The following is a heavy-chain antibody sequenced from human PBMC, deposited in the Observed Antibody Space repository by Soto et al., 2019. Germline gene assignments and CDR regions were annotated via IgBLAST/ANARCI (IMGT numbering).Heavy chain of an antibody. J-gene: IGHJ5*02. CDR3: AREGDSGYDFVGGNWFDP. Sequence: GGSLRLSCAASGFTFSSYWMSWVRQAPGKGLEWVANIKQDGSEKYYVDSVKGRFTISRDNAKNSLYLQMNSLRAEDTAVYYCAREGDSGYDFVGGNWFDPWGQGTLVTVSS. CDR1: GFTFSSYW. V-gene: IGHV3-7*01. CDR2: IKQDGSEK. D-gene: IGHD5-12*01.